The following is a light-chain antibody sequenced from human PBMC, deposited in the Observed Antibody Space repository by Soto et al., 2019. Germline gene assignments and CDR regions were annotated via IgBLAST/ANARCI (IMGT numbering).Light chain of an antibody. CDR3: QEYDNWPPEGT. CDR2: GAS. CDR1: QSVSIN. Sequence: TVLTRSPGTLSVSPGERASLSFRASQSVSINLAWYQQKPGQAPRLLIYGASTRATGIPARFSGSGSGTEFTLSINSLQSENFAVYYCQEYDNWPPEGTFGQGTKVEV. V-gene: IGKV3-15*01. J-gene: IGKJ1*01.